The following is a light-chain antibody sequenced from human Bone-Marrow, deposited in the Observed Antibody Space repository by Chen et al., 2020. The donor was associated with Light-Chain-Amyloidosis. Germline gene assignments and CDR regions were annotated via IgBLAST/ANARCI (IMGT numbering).Light chain of an antibody. V-gene: IGKV3-20*01. J-gene: IGKJ4*01. Sequence: DIVLTQSPGTLSLSPGEGANLSCRASQTISSNYLTWYQQKFGQAPRLLIYGSSSRATGIPDRFTGSGSGTDFTLTINRLEPEDFAMYYCQQYGTSPLTFGGGNKVEIK. CDR2: GSS. CDR1: QTISSNY. CDR3: QQYGTSPLT.